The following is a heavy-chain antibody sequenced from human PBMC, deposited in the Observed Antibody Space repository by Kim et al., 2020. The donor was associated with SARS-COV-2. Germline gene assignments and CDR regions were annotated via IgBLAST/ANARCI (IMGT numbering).Heavy chain of an antibody. D-gene: IGHD2-15*01. V-gene: IGHV3-23*01. CDR2: TSDRSNSI. CDR1: GFTFRTYG. Sequence: GGSLRLSCAASGFTFRTYGLSWVRRAPGKGLEWVAITSDRSNSIYYVDTAKARFTISRDNSKNTVYLHMNSLRGDDTAMYYCGKCSGVNWEDYSFDSWGQGALDTVSS. J-gene: IGHJ1*01. CDR3: GKCSGVNWEDYSFDS.